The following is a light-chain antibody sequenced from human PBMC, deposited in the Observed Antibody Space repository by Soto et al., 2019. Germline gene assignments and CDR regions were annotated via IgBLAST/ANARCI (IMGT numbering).Light chain of an antibody. Sequence: DIHMTQSPSSLSASVGDRVTLTCRASQTISTFLNWYQHKPGKAPKLLIYDATNLYSGVPSRFSGSGSGTDFSLTISSLQPEDFATCSCQQSFSTPWPFGQGTKVEVK. J-gene: IGKJ1*01. V-gene: IGKV1-39*01. CDR2: DAT. CDR1: QTISTF. CDR3: QQSFSTPWP.